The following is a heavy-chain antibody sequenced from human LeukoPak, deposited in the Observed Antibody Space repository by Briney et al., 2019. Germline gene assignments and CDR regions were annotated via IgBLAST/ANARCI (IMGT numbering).Heavy chain of an antibody. Sequence: GGSLRLSCAASGFTFSSYSMNWVRQAPGKGLEWVSSISSSSSYIYYADSVKGRFTISRDNAKNSLYLQMNSLRAEGTAVYYCARDNQLVRAFDIWGQGTMVTVSS. CDR3: ARDNQLVRAFDI. V-gene: IGHV3-21*01. J-gene: IGHJ3*02. D-gene: IGHD6-6*01. CDR2: ISSSSSYI. CDR1: GFTFSSYS.